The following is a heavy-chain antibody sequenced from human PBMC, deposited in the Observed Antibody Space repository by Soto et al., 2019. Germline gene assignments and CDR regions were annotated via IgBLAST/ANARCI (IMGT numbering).Heavy chain of an antibody. CDR1: GFTFSSYG. CDR2: IWYDGSNK. V-gene: IGHV3-33*01. J-gene: IGHJ5*02. Sequence: GGSLRLSCAASGFTFSSYGMHWVRQAPGKGLEWVAVIWYDGSNKYYADSVKGRFTISRDNSKNTLYLQMNSLRAEDTAVYYCARDLGYVVRSYNWFDPWGQGTLVTVSS. D-gene: IGHD2-15*01. CDR3: ARDLGYVVRSYNWFDP.